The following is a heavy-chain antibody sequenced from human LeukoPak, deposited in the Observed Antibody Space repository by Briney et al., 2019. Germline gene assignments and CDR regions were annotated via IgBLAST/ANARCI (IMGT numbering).Heavy chain of an antibody. CDR2: ISGSGGST. J-gene: IGHJ6*02. CDR3: AKGTFLPKYYYYGMDV. CDR1: GFTFSSYA. D-gene: IGHD3-16*01. Sequence: GGSPRLSCAASGFTFSSYAMSWVRQAPGKGLEWVSAISGSGGSTYYADSVKGRFTISRDNSKNTLYLQMNSLRAEDTAVYYCAKGTFLPKYYYYGMDVWGQGTTVTVSS. V-gene: IGHV3-23*01.